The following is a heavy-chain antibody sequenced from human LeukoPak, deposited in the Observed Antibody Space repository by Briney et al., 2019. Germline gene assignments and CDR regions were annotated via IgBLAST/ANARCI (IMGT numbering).Heavy chain of an antibody. CDR3: ARRNSYCTNGVCYDNWFDP. J-gene: IGHJ5*02. D-gene: IGHD2-8*01. CDR1: GGSISSSSYY. V-gene: IGHV4-39*01. CDR2: IYYSGST. Sequence: SETLSLTCTVSGGSISSSSYYWGWIRQPPGKGLEWIGSIYYSGSTYYNPSLKSRVTISVDTPKNQFSLKLSSVTAADTAVYYCARRNSYCTNGVCYDNWFDPWGQGTLVTVSS.